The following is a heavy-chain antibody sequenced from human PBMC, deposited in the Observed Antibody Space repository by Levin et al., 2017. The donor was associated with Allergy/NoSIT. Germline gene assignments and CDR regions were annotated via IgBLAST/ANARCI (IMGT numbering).Heavy chain of an antibody. CDR3: ARGKGSRDGYNFGVPIDY. J-gene: IGHJ4*02. V-gene: IGHV1-2*02. CDR1: GYTFTGDY. D-gene: IGHD5-24*01. CDR2: INPNNGAI. Sequence: AASVKVSCKASGYTFTGDYINWVRQAPGQGLEWMGWINPNNGAINYAPKFQGRVIMTRDTSINTAYMELNRLTSDDTAVYYCARGKGSRDGYNFGVPIDYWGQGTLVTVSA.